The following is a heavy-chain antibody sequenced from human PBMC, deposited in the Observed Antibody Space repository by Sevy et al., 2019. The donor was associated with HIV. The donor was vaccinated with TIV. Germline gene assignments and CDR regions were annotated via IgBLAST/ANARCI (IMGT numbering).Heavy chain of an antibody. CDR3: ARGRGVFGAVAINWFDP. CDR1: GFTVSSSY. V-gene: IGHV3-53*01. J-gene: IGHJ5*02. Sequence: GGSLRLSCAASGFTVSSSYMTWVRQPPGKGLEWVSVIYSGGSTYYADSAKGRFTISRDNSKNTLYLQMNNLRADDTAVYYCARGRGVFGAVAINWFDPWGQGALVTVSS. D-gene: IGHD3-3*01. CDR2: IYSGGST.